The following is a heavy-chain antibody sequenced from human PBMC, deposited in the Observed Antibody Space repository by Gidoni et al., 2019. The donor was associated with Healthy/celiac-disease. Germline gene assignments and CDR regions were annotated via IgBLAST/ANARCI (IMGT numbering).Heavy chain of an antibody. CDR2: IGGSGGST. CDR1: GLPLSSNA. Sequence: EVQLVESGGGLVQPGGSLRPPRAACGLPLSSNALRWVRQAPGKGVRWVSAIGGSGGSTSYADSVKGRFTISRDNSKNTLYLQMNSLRAEDTAVYYCAKESRVAGEPGPFDYWGQGTLVTVSS. D-gene: IGHD6-19*01. CDR3: AKESRVAGEPGPFDY. V-gene: IGHV3-23*04. J-gene: IGHJ4*02.